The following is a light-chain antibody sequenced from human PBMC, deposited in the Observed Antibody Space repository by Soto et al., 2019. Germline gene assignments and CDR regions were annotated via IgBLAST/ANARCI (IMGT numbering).Light chain of an antibody. J-gene: IGKJ1*01. Sequence: EIMLTQSTGTLSVSPGARSTLSCWASQSVNRYLVWYQQKPDQAPRLLIYGASGRATGTPDRFSGSGSGTDFSLTISRLEPEDFAVYYCQQYGNSPWTFGQGTKVDNK. CDR3: QQYGNSPWT. CDR1: QSVNRY. CDR2: GAS. V-gene: IGKV3-20*01.